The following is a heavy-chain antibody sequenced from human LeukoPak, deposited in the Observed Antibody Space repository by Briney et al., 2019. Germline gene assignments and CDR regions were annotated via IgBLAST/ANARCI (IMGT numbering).Heavy chain of an antibody. CDR3: ARLAAGYCSGGSCYVNWFDP. D-gene: IGHD2-15*01. CDR1: GYTFTGYY. J-gene: IGHJ5*02. V-gene: IGHV1-2*06. Sequence: ASVKVSCKASGYTFTGYYMHWVRQAPGQGLEWMGRINPNSGGTNYAQKFQGRVTMTRDTSISTAYMELSRLRSDDTAVYYCARLAAGYCSGGSCYVNWFDPWGQGTLVTVSS. CDR2: INPNSGGT.